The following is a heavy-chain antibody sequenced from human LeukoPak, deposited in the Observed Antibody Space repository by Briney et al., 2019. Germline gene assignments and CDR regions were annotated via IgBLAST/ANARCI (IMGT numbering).Heavy chain of an antibody. J-gene: IGHJ4*02. Sequence: SETLSLTCTVSGGSISSSNYYWGWIRQPPGKGLEWIGSIFYSGSTYYNPSLKSRVTISVDTSKNQFSLKLNSVTAADTAVYYCARASAGTGSSGWYCPNWGQGTLVTVSS. CDR3: ARASAGTGSSGWYCPN. V-gene: IGHV4-39*07. CDR2: IFYSGST. D-gene: IGHD6-19*01. CDR1: GGSISSSNYY.